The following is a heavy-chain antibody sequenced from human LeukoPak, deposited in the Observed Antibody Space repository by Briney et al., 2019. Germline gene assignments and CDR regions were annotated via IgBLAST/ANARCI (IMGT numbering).Heavy chain of an antibody. CDR3: AKGGGYEAQYYYYLDV. J-gene: IGHJ6*03. CDR1: GFTFSSYG. D-gene: IGHD5-12*01. V-gene: IGHV3-30*02. Sequence: GGSLRLSCAASGFTFSSYGMHWVRQAPGKGLEWVAFIRYDGSNKYYADSVKGRFTISRDNSKNTLYLQMKSLRAEDTAVYYRAKGGGYEAQYYYYLDVWGKGTTVTISS. CDR2: IRYDGSNK.